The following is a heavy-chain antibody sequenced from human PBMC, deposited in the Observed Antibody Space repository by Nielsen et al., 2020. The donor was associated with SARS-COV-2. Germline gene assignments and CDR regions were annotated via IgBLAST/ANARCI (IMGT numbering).Heavy chain of an antibody. V-gene: IGHV3-23*01. J-gene: IGHJ4*02. Sequence: GESLKISCAASGFTFNTYAMSWIRQAPGKGLEWISAISGGGTNSFYADSVKGRFTISRDNSNHTLSLQLTNLRAEYTAVYYCANDFGDCGSSTCRPKWGQGSRIPVSS. D-gene: IGHD2-2*01. CDR2: ISGGGTNS. CDR1: GFTFNTYA. CDR3: ANDFGDCGSSTCRPK.